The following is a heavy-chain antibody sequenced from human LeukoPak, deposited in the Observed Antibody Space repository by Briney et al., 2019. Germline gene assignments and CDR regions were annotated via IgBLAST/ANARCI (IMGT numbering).Heavy chain of an antibody. Sequence: GRSLRLSCAASGFTFSSYGMHWVRQAPGKGLEWVAVISYGGSNKYYADSVKGRFTISRDNSKNTLYLQMNSLRAEDTAVYYCAKDYYGSGSYFDYWGQGTLVTVSS. CDR1: GFTFSSYG. CDR2: ISYGGSNK. J-gene: IGHJ4*02. V-gene: IGHV3-30*18. D-gene: IGHD3-10*01. CDR3: AKDYYGSGSYFDY.